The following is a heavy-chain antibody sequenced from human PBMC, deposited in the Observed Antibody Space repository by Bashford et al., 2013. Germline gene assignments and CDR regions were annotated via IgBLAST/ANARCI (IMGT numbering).Heavy chain of an antibody. V-gene: IGHV3-7*01. CDR2: IKQDGSAK. D-gene: IGHD1-26*01. CDR3: ASSTYYRF. Sequence: VRQAPGRGLEWVANIKQDGSAKYYVDSVKGRFTISRDNAKNSLSLQMDSLRAEDTAVYFCASSTYYRFWGQGTLVTVSS. J-gene: IGHJ4*02.